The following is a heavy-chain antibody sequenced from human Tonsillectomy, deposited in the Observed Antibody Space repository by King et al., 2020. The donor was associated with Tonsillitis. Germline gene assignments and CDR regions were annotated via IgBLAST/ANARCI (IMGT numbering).Heavy chain of an antibody. CDR3: ARESYYDSSGYSEDYFDY. J-gene: IGHJ4*02. Sequence: VQLQESGPGLVKPSGTLSLTCAVSGGSISSSNWWSWVRQPPGKGLEWIGVIYHSGSTNYNPSLKSRVTISVDKSKNQFSLKLSSVTAADTAVYYCARESYYDSSGYSEDYFDYWGQGTLVTVSS. D-gene: IGHD3-22*01. CDR1: GGSISSSNW. V-gene: IGHV4-4*02. CDR2: IYHSGST.